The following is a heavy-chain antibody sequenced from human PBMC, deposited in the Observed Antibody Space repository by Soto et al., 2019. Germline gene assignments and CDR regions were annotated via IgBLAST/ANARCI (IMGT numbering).Heavy chain of an antibody. Sequence: QVHLVESGGGVVQPGRSLRLSCAASRFSFSSYGMHWVRQGPGKGLEWVTFMSYDGSNTFYADSVKGRFTISRDNSKNTLYLQMNSLRAEDTAVYHCAKDRVAALNVGGMDVWGQGTTVTVSS. CDR3: AKDRVAALNVGGMDV. J-gene: IGHJ6*02. CDR2: MSYDGSNT. CDR1: RFSFSSYG. V-gene: IGHV3-30*18. D-gene: IGHD2-21*01.